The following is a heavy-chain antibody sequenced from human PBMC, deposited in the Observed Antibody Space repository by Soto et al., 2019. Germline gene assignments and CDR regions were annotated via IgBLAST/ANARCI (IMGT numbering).Heavy chain of an antibody. Sequence: MQMVESGGGSVQPGGSLRLSCAASGFPFSHYWMHWVRQTPGKGLVWVSRINPAGTITNYADSVEGRFTISRDNADSALFLQMNSLSAEDTAIYYCTSDTFGLRDTWGQGNLVTVSS. CDR1: GFPFSHYW. CDR2: INPAGTIT. V-gene: IGHV3-74*01. CDR3: TSDTFGLRDT. J-gene: IGHJ5*02. D-gene: IGHD3-16*01.